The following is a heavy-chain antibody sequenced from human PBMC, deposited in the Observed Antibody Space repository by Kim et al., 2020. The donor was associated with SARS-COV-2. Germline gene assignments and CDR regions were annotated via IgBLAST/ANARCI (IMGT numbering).Heavy chain of an antibody. CDR1: GFTFDDYA. D-gene: IGHD6-13*01. Sequence: GGSLRLSCAASGFTFDDYAMHWVRQAPGKGLEWVSGISWNSGSIGYADSVKGRFTISRDNAKNSLYLQMNSLRAEDTALYYCAKDQGDSSSWYGGFIRGYYYYYYGMDVWGQGTTVTVSS. CDR2: ISWNSGSI. CDR3: AKDQGDSSSWYGGFIRGYYYYYYGMDV. J-gene: IGHJ6*02. V-gene: IGHV3-9*01.